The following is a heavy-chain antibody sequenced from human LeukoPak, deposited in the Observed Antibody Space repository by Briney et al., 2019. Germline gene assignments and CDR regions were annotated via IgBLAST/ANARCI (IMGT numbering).Heavy chain of an antibody. CDR1: GGTFSSYA. Sequence: ASVKVSCKASGGTFSSYAINWVRQAPGQGLEWMGRIIPILGIANYAQKFQGRVTITADKSTSTAYMELSSLRSEDTAVYYCARSNLELRSPFDYWGQGTLVTVSS. CDR3: ARSNLELRSPFDY. CDR2: IIPILGIA. D-gene: IGHD1-7*01. J-gene: IGHJ4*02. V-gene: IGHV1-69*04.